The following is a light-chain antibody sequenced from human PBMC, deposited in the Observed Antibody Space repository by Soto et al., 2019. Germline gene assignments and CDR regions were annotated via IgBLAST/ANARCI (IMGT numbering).Light chain of an antibody. V-gene: IGKV1-5*01. CDR1: QSISSW. J-gene: IGKJ1*01. Sequence: GDRVTITCRASQSISSWLAWYQQKPGKAPKLLIYDASSLESGVPSRFSGSGSGTEFTLTISSLQPDDFATYYCQQYNSYLWPFAQGTKVAIK. CDR2: DAS. CDR3: QQYNSYLWP.